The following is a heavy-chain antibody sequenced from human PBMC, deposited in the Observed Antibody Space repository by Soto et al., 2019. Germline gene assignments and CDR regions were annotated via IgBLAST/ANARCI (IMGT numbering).Heavy chain of an antibody. D-gene: IGHD5-18*01. CDR3: ASSSVNNYGVGTDYYFDY. Sequence: QVQLVQSGSEVKKPGSSVKVSCKTSGGTFSTYSIVWVRQAPGEGLEWMGGIIPLFGTANYAQKFQDRVTITADKATNTGFMELSSLKSKDTAMYYCASSSVNNYGVGTDYYFDYWGQGTLVTVSS. CDR2: IIPLFGTA. J-gene: IGHJ4*02. V-gene: IGHV1-69*06. CDR1: GGTFSTYS.